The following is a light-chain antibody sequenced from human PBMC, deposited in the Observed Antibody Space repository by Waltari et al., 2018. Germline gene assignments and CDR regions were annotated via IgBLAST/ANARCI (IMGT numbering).Light chain of an antibody. Sequence: EIVLTQSPGTLSLTPGERATLSCRASQRVRRNHISWYQQKPGLPPRPLIYGASIRALGIPDRFSGSGSGTDFTLTINSLEPEDFAVYYCQQYGSSTTFGQGTKVEIK. V-gene: IGKV3-20*01. J-gene: IGKJ1*01. CDR2: GAS. CDR1: QRVRRNH. CDR3: QQYGSSTT.